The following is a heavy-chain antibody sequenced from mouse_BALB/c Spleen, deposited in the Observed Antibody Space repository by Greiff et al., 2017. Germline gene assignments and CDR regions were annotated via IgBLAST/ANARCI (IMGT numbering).Heavy chain of an antibody. CDR1: GFSLTSYG. J-gene: IGHJ3*01. Sequence: VKLQESGPGLVAPSQSLSITCTVSGFSLTSYGVHWVRQPPGKGLEWLGVIWAGGSTNYNSALMSRLSISKDNSKSQVFLKMNSLQTDDTAMYYCARNYGSWFAYWGQGTLVTVSA. CDR2: IWAGGST. V-gene: IGHV2-9*02. D-gene: IGHD1-2*01. CDR3: ARNYGSWFAY.